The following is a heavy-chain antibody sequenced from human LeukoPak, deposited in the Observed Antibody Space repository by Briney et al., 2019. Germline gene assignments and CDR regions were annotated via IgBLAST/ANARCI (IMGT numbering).Heavy chain of an antibody. CDR1: GYSISSGYY. J-gene: IGHJ4*02. CDR2: IYHSGST. CDR3: ARGTYFIYGSGSYYNNYFDY. D-gene: IGHD3-10*01. V-gene: IGHV4-38-2*02. Sequence: PSETLSLTCTVSGYSISSGYYWGWIRQPPGKGLEWIGSIYHSGSTYYNPSLKSRVTISVDTSKNQFSLKLSSVTAADTAVYYCARGTYFIYGSGSYYNNYFDYWGQGTLVTVSS.